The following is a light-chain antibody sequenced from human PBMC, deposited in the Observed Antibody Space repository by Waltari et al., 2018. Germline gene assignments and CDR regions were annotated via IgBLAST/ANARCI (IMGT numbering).Light chain of an antibody. CDR1: NSDIGGSKF. Sequence: QSALTQPASVSGSPGQSITISCTGTNSDIGGSKFVSWYQQYPGKVPKLIIYDVSDRPFGVSNRFSGSKSGNPASLTISGLQAEDESDYYCSSSSTTTSPVVFGGGTKVTVL. V-gene: IGLV2-14*01. CDR3: SSSSTTTSPVV. CDR2: DVS. J-gene: IGLJ2*01.